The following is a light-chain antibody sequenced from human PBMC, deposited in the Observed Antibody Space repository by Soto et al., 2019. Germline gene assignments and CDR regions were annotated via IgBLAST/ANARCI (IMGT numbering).Light chain of an antibody. CDR1: QSVSNNY. CDR2: GSS. J-gene: IGKJ2*01. CDR3: QQYGSSPPYT. Sequence: EVVLTQSPGTLSLSPGERATLSCRASQSVSNNYLAWYQQKPGQSPKLLIFGSSDRATGIPDRFSGSGSGTDFTLNISSLEPEDFAVYYCQQYGSSPPYTFGQGTKLEIK. V-gene: IGKV3-20*01.